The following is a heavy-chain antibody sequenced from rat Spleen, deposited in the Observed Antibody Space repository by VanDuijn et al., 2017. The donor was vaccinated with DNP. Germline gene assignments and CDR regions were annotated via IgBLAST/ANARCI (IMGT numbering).Heavy chain of an antibody. CDR3: TRGDSSYYYVMDA. Sequence: EVQLVESGGGLVQPGRSLKLSCAASGFTFSNYDMAWVRQAPTKGLEWVASISTGGGNTYYRDSVKGRFTISRDNAKSTLYLQMDSLRSEDTATYYCTRGDSSYYYVMDAWGQGASVTVSS. CDR1: GFTFSNYD. D-gene: IGHD1-2*01. V-gene: IGHV5S23*01. CDR2: ISTGGGNT. J-gene: IGHJ4*01.